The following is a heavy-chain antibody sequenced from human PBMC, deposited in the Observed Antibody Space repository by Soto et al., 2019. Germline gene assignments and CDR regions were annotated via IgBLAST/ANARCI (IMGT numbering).Heavy chain of an antibody. Sequence: GASVKVSCKASGFTFTSYAMYWVRQSPGQRLEWMGWINAGNGNTKYSQKFQGRVTITRDTSASTAYMELSSLRSEDTAVYYCAGGGSGSYYIFDYWGQGTLVTSPQ. J-gene: IGHJ4*02. CDR2: INAGNGNT. D-gene: IGHD1-26*01. V-gene: IGHV1-3*01. CDR1: GFTFTSYA. CDR3: AGGGSGSYYIFDY.